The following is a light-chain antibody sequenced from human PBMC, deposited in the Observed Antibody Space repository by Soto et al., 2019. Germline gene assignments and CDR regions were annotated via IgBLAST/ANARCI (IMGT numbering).Light chain of an antibody. V-gene: IGLV2-14*01. CDR2: DVT. CDR3: SSYTSSTSCS. CDR1: SSDVGGYNY. J-gene: IGLJ1*01. Sequence: QSVLAQRASVSGSPAQSITISCTGTSSDVGGYNYVSWYQQHPGKAPKLVIYDVTNRPSGVSNRFSGSKSGNTASLTISGLQAEDEADYYCSSYTSSTSCSFGTGTKVTVL.